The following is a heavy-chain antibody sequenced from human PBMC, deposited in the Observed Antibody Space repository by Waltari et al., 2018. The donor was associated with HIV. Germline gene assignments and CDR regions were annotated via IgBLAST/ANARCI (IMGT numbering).Heavy chain of an antibody. V-gene: IGHV1-69*01. Sequence: QVQLVQSGAEVKKPGSSVKVSCKASGGTFSSYAISWVRQAPGQGLEWLGGIIPIFGTSIYAQNFQGRVTITAYESTSTAYMELSSLRSEDTAVYYCSRMNEVAVAGTGFDAFDIWGQGTKVTVSS. CDR1: GGTFSSYA. D-gene: IGHD6-19*01. CDR3: SRMNEVAVAGTGFDAFDI. J-gene: IGHJ3*02. CDR2: IIPIFGTS.